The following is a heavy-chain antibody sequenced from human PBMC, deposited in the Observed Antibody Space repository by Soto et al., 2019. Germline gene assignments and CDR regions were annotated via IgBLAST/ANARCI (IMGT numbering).Heavy chain of an antibody. CDR1: GYPFSGAY. CDR2: INPNSGCT. CDR3: ARAGGYYDFWSGYYKAFDP. D-gene: IGHD3-3*01. V-gene: IGHV1-2*02. J-gene: IGHJ5*02. Sequence: ALVMRSCPSSGYPFSGAYRHWVRQAPVQGLEWMGCINPNSGCTNYAQKFQGRVTMTRDTSISTAYMELSRLRSDDTAVYYCARAGGYYDFWSGYYKAFDPWGQGTLVTVSS.